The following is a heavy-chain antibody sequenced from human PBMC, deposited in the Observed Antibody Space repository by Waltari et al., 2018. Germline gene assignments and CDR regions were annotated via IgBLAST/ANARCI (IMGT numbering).Heavy chain of an antibody. CDR2: LKSKAEGGTT. V-gene: IGHV3-15*01. CDR1: GFTFAIAW. CDR3: TTEGGRTWPMY. J-gene: IGHJ4*02. D-gene: IGHD2-2*01. Sequence: EVQLVESVGGLVKPGDSLRLSCVASGFTFAIAWINWVRQAPGKGLEWVGRLKSKAEGGTTDYAAPVKGRFAISRDDSKDTAYLQMNSLKTEDTAMYFCTTEGGRTWPMYWGQGTLVTVSS.